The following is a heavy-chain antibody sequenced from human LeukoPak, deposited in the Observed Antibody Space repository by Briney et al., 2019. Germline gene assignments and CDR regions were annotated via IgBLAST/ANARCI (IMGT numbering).Heavy chain of an antibody. CDR1: GFTFSGSA. D-gene: IGHD3-22*01. Sequence: PGGSLRLSCAASGFTFSGSAMHWVRQASGKGLEWVGRIRSKANSYATAYAASVKGRFTISRDDSKNTAYLQMNSLKTEDTAVYYCTRHSDVNYYDSSGYYVWGQGTLVTVSS. CDR2: IRSKANSYAT. J-gene: IGHJ4*02. V-gene: IGHV3-73*01. CDR3: TRHSDVNYYDSSGYYV.